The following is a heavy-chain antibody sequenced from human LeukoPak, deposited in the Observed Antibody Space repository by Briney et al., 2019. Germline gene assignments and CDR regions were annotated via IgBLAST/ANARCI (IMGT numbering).Heavy chain of an antibody. CDR3: ARDPSSISSDDF. J-gene: IGHJ4*02. Sequence: SETLSLTCTVSGGSISSYYWSWIRQPAGKGLEWIGRIYTSGSTNYNPSLKSRVTMSLDMSKNQFSLKLSSVTAADTAVYYCARDPSSISSDDFWGQGTLVTVSS. D-gene: IGHD2-2*01. V-gene: IGHV4-4*07. CDR2: IYTSGST. CDR1: GGSISSYY.